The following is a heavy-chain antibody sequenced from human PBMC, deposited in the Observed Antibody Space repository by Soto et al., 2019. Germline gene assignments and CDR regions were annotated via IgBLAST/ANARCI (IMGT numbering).Heavy chain of an antibody. Sequence: SETLSLTCAVYGGSFSGYYWSWIRQPPGKGLEWIGEINHSGSTNYNPSLKSRVTISVDTSKNQFSLKLSSVTAADTAVYYCARGPRFLYYDFWSGYSKAGWFDPWGQGTLVTVSS. CDR1: GGSFSGYY. CDR2: INHSGST. CDR3: ARGPRFLYYDFWSGYSKAGWFDP. D-gene: IGHD3-3*01. J-gene: IGHJ5*02. V-gene: IGHV4-34*01.